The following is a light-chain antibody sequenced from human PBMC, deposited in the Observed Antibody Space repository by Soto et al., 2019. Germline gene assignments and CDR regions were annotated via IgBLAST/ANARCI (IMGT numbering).Light chain of an antibody. V-gene: IGKV3-20*01. CDR2: DAS. CDR3: QQYNNWRT. Sequence: EIVLPQSPGTLSLSPGERATLSCRASQSVINNYLAWYQQKAGQAPRLLIYDASTRATGIPDRFSGSGSGTDFTLTITRLEPEDFAVYYCQQYNNWRTFGQGTKVDIK. J-gene: IGKJ1*01. CDR1: QSVINNY.